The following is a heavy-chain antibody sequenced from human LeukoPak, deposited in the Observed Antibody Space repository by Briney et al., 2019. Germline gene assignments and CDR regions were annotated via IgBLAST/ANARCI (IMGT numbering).Heavy chain of an antibody. CDR3: VGGGYGDYGI. D-gene: IGHD4-17*01. CDR2: IYYSGST. CDR1: GGSISSGGYY. Sequence: SETLSLTCTVSGGSISSGGYYWSWIRQHPGKGLKWIGYIYYSGSTYYNPSLKSRVTISVDTSKNQFSLKLSSVTAADTAVYYCVGGGYGDYGIWGQGTLVTVSS. V-gene: IGHV4-31*03. J-gene: IGHJ4*02.